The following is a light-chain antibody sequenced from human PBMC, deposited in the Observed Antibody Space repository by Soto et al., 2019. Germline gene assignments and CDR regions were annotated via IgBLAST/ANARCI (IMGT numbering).Light chain of an antibody. Sequence: DIVLTQSPATLSLSPGERATLSCRASQTLRRTYIAWYQQKPGQAPRVLIYGASKRATGIPDRFSGSGSGTDFSLTISRLEPEDFAVYYCHQYDNAPQTYGQGTKVDIK. CDR2: GAS. CDR3: HQYDNAPQT. CDR1: QTLRRTY. J-gene: IGKJ2*01. V-gene: IGKV3-20*01.